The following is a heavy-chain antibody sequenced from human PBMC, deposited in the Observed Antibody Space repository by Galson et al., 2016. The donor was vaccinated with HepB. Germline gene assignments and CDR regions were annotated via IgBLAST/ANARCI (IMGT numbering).Heavy chain of an antibody. D-gene: IGHD6-13*01. CDR3: ATEDLSSPGNGALDI. J-gene: IGHJ3*02. V-gene: IGHV3-30*02. Sequence: SLRLSCAASGFIFSHYGMHWVRQAPGEGLEWVAMIQFDGSSKHHSDSVRGRFTISRDNSKNTLYLEMNSLRAEDTAVYYCATEDLSSPGNGALDIWGQGAMVTVSS. CDR2: IQFDGSSK. CDR1: GFIFSHYG.